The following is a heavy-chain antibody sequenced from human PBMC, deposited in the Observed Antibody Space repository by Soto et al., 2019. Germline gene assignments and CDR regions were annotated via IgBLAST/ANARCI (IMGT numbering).Heavy chain of an antibody. Sequence: QVQLVQSGAEVKKPGASVKVSCKASGYTLTTVFMHWVRQAPGQGLEWMGVSNPGYPAGRSTTYAKKFQGRVNMTTDTSTSTVYMELSRLRSADTAVYYCAREAIVAGATTGMDVGGQGTTVTVSS. CDR2: SNPGYPAGRST. D-gene: IGHD1-26*01. J-gene: IGHJ6*02. V-gene: IGHV1-46*01. CDR1: GYTLTTVF. CDR3: AREAIVAGATTGMDV.